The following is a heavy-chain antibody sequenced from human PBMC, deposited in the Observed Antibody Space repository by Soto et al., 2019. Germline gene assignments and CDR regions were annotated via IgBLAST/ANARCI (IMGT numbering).Heavy chain of an antibody. Sequence: RLSCAASGFTFSSYAMHWVRQAPSKGLEWVAVISYDGSNKYYAHSVKGRFTISRDNSKNTLYLQMNSLRAEDTAVYYCAREGGGGTAHDYRRRGTLVPVSS. CDR1: GFTFSSYA. CDR2: ISYDGSNK. J-gene: IGHJ4*02. CDR3: AREGGGGTAHDY. V-gene: IGHV3-30-3*01. D-gene: IGHD1-7*01.